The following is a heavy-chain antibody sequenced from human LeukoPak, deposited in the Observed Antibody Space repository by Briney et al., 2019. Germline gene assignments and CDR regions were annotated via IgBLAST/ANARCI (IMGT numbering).Heavy chain of an antibody. Sequence: PGGSLRLSCAASGFTFSSYWMHWVRQAPGKGPVWVSRLNSDGSSTSYADSVKGRFTISRDNAKNTLYLQMNSLRAEDTAVYYCARMTNYYDNSGYYYWGQGTLVAVSS. V-gene: IGHV3-74*01. CDR1: GFTFSSYW. D-gene: IGHD3-22*01. J-gene: IGHJ4*02. CDR3: ARMTNYYDNSGYYY. CDR2: LNSDGSST.